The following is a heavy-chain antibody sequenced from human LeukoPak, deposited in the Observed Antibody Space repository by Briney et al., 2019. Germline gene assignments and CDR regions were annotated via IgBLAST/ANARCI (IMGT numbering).Heavy chain of an antibody. Sequence: GSLRLSCVASGFTFTGHSMHWVRQAPGKGLEWVAVVAHDEKTIFYADSLKGRFTVSRDNSKNTVYLHMNSLRDEDTAVYYCAREKQSGGTPFDYWGQGSLVTVSS. CDR1: GFTFTGHS. CDR2: VAHDEKTI. D-gene: IGHD1-26*01. CDR3: AREKQSGGTPFDY. J-gene: IGHJ4*02. V-gene: IGHV3-30*04.